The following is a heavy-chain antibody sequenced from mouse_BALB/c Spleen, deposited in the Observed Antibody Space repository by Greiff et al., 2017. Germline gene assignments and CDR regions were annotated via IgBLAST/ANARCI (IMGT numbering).Heavy chain of an antibody. CDR2: ISDGGSYT. Sequence: EVNVVESGGGLVKPGGSLKLSCAASGFTFSDYYMYWVRQTPEKRLEWVATISDGGSYTYYPDSVKGRFTISRDNAKNNLYLQMSSLKSEDTAMYYCARGGRYDAMDYWGQGTSVTVSS. CDR1: GFTFSDYY. CDR3: ARGGRYDAMDY. J-gene: IGHJ4*01. D-gene: IGHD1-1*01. V-gene: IGHV5-4*02.